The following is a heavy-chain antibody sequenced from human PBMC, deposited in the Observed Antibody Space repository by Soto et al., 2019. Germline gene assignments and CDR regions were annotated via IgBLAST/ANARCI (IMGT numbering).Heavy chain of an antibody. CDR1: GFTFSSYA. CDR3: AKDPQQWLTIFDY. Sequence: GGSLRLSCAASGFTFSSYAMNWVRQAPGKGLEWVSGLGSKNIYYADSVKGRFTISRDNSKNTLFLQMNSLRAGDTAVYYCAKDPQQWLTIFDYWGQGALVTVSS. CDR2: LGSKNI. V-gene: IGHV3-23*01. D-gene: IGHD6-19*01. J-gene: IGHJ4*02.